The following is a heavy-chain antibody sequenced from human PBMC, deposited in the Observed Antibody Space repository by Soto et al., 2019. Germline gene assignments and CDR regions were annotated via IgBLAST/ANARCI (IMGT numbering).Heavy chain of an antibody. J-gene: IGHJ4*02. CDR1: NGSVDSRDHY. Sequence: PSETLSLTCTVSNGSVDSRDHYWIWIRHSPERGLEWIGHFYHSGSTYYNPSLRSRASISNDLSKNQFFLELSSVTGADTAVYFCARIYWLRDSSGYHHPFDYWGLGTLVTVSS. CDR3: ARIYWLRDSSGYHHPFDY. D-gene: IGHD3-22*01. V-gene: IGHV4-30-4*01. CDR2: FYHSGST.